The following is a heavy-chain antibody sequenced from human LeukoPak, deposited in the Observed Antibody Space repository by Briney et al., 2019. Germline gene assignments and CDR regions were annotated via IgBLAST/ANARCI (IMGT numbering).Heavy chain of an antibody. D-gene: IGHD2-2*01. V-gene: IGHV3-7*01. Sequence: GGSLRLSCAASGFTFSSYAMSWVRQAPGKGLEWVANIKQDGSEKYYVDSVKGRFTISRDNAKNSLHLQMNSLRAEDTAVYYCARDVVVPAAMYYYYYGMDVWGQGTTVTVSS. CDR2: IKQDGSEK. CDR3: ARDVVVPAAMYYYYYGMDV. J-gene: IGHJ6*02. CDR1: GFTFSSYA.